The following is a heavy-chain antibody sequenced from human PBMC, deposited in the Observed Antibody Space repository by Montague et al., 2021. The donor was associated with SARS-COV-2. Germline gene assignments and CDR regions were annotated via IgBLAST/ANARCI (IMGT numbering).Heavy chain of an antibody. J-gene: IGHJ4*02. Sequence: CAISGDSVSSNSAAWNWIRQSPSRGLEWLGRTYYRSKWYYEYAVSLKSRITINPDTSKNQFSLQVKSMTPEDTGVYYCARWDPQTLTMIGLRGKSASDYWSQGTLVTVSS. D-gene: IGHD4-23*01. CDR1: GDSVSSNSAA. V-gene: IGHV6-1*01. CDR3: ARWDPQTLTMIGLRGKSASDY. CDR2: TYYRSKWYY.